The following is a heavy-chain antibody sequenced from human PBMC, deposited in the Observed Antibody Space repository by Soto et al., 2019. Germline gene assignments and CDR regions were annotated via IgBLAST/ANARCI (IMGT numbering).Heavy chain of an antibody. D-gene: IGHD2-15*01. J-gene: IGHJ6*03. CDR1: GYTFNSYG. V-gene: IGHV1-18*01. CDR3: ARVPWDIVVVSGGYYMDA. CDR2: ISAYNGNT. Sequence: ASVKVSCKASGYTFNSYGISWVRQAPGQGLEWMGWISAYNGNTNYAQKLQGRVTMTTDTSTSTAYMELRSLRSDDTAVYYCARVPWDIVVVSGGYYMDAWGKGTTVTVSS.